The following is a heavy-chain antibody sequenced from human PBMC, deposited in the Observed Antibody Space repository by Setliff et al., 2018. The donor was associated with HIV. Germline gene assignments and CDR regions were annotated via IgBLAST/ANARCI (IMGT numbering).Heavy chain of an antibody. CDR3: ARNGRQLVRGEFDY. CDR1: GFTFSSYG. Sequence: PGGSLRLSCAASGFTFSSYGMHWVRQAPGKGLEWVAVIWNDGSYIYYSDSLKGRVTISRDDAKNSLYLQMNSLRAEDTAVYYCARNGRQLVRGEFDYWGQGTLVTVSS. CDR2: IWNDGSYI. J-gene: IGHJ4*02. V-gene: IGHV3-33*01. D-gene: IGHD6-6*01.